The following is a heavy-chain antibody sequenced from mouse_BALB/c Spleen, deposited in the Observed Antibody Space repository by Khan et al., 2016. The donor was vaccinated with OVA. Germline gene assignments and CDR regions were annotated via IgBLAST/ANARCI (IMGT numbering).Heavy chain of an antibody. Sequence: EVQLQQSGTVLARPGASVKMSCKASGYSFTSYWMHWVKQRPGQGLEWIGAIYPGNSDTRYNQKFKGKAKLTAVTSASTAYIELSSLTNEDAAFYYCTRSYDSYYYDYGGQGTTLTVSS. CDR2: IYPGNSDT. D-gene: IGHD2-4*01. CDR1: GYSFTSYW. J-gene: IGHJ2*01. CDR3: TRSYDSYYYDY. V-gene: IGHV1-5*01.